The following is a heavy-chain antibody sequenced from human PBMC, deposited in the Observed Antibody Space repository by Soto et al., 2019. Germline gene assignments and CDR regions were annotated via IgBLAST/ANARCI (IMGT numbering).Heavy chain of an antibody. CDR1: GFTFSSNE. CDR3: ARSGGYYYYYYGMDV. D-gene: IGHD3-16*01. V-gene: IGHV3-48*03. CDR2: ISGSGSTI. Sequence: GGSLRLSCAASGFTFSSNEMNWVRQAPGKGLEWVSYISGSGSTIYYADSVKGRFTISRDNAKNSLYLQMNSLRAEDTAVYECARSGGYYYYYYGMDVWGQGTTVTVSS. J-gene: IGHJ6*02.